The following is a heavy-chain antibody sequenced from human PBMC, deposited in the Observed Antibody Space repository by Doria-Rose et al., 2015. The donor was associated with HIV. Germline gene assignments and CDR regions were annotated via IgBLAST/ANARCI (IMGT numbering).Heavy chain of an antibody. CDR3: ARIKSSRWYHKYYFDF. J-gene: IGHJ4*02. CDR2: IFSDDER. D-gene: IGHD6-13*01. V-gene: IGHV2-26*01. CDR1: GVSLSSPGMG. Sequence: SGPVLVKPTETLTLTCTVSGVSLSSPGMGVSWIRQPPGKALEWLANIFSDDERSCKTSLKSRLTISSGTSKSQVVLTMTDMDPVDTATYYCARIKSSRWYHKYYFDFWGQGTLVIVSA.